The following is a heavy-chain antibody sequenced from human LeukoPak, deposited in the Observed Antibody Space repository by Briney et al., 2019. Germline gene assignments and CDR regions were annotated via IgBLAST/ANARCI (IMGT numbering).Heavy chain of an antibody. J-gene: IGHJ4*02. CDR1: GGSISSHY. Sequence: PSETLSLTCTVSGGSISSHYWGWIRQFPGKGLEWIGYIYYTGSTNYNPSLKSRVTISVDTSKNQFSLKLSSVTAADTAVYYCTRENYFDYWGQGTLVTVSS. CDR3: TRENYFDY. CDR2: IYYTGST. V-gene: IGHV4-59*11.